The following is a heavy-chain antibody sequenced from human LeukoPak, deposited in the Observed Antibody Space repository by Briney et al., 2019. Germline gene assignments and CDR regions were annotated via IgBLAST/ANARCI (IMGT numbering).Heavy chain of an antibody. CDR1: GYTFTSYD. Sequence: ASVKVSCKASGYTFTSYDINWVRQATGQGLEWMGWMNPNSGNTGYAQKFQGRVTMTRNTSISTAYMELSSLRSEDTAVYYCARVVSTVTTAPPFYYYYYMDVWGKGTTVTVSS. CDR2: MNPNSGNT. V-gene: IGHV1-8*01. CDR3: ARVVSTVTTAPPFYYYYYMDV. D-gene: IGHD4-17*01. J-gene: IGHJ6*03.